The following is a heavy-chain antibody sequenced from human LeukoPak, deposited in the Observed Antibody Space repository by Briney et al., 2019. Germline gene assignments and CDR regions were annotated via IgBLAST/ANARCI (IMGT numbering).Heavy chain of an antibody. CDR1: GFTFGDYA. CDR3: TRVQGYYDSSGYFFDY. CDR2: IRSKAYGGTT. Sequence: GRSLRLSCTASGFTFGDYAMSWFRQAPGKGLEWVGFIRSKAYGGTTEYAASVKGRFTISRDDSKSIAYLQMNSLKTEDTAVYYCTRVQGYYDSSGYFFDYWGQGTLVTVSS. V-gene: IGHV3-49*03. J-gene: IGHJ4*02. D-gene: IGHD3-22*01.